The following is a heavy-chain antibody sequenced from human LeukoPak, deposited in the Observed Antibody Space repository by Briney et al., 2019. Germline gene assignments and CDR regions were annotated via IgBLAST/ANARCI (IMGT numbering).Heavy chain of an antibody. J-gene: IGHJ5*02. D-gene: IGHD1-1*01. V-gene: IGHV3-23*01. CDR1: GFTFNTYP. Sequence: PGGSLRLSCVASGFTFNTYPMSWVRQAPGQGLEWGSTLRDRGDYIYYADSVKGRFTISRDNSKNTLYLQLSSLRAEDTAMYYCTRADPETGGWLDRWGQGTLVTVAS. CDR2: LRDRGDYI. CDR3: TRADPETGGWLDR.